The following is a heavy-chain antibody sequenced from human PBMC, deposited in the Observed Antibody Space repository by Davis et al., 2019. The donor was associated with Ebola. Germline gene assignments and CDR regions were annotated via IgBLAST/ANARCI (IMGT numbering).Heavy chain of an antibody. CDR3: AKDPKFDTAINYYYYYGMDV. J-gene: IGHJ6*02. Sequence: GESLKISCAASGFTFSSYWMHWVRQAPGKGLVWVSRINSDGSSTSYADSVKGRFTISRDNSKNTLYLQMNSLRAEDTAVYYCAKDPKFDTAINYYYYYGMDVWGQGTTVTVSS. CDR1: GFTFSSYW. CDR2: INSDGSST. V-gene: IGHV3-74*01. D-gene: IGHD5-18*01.